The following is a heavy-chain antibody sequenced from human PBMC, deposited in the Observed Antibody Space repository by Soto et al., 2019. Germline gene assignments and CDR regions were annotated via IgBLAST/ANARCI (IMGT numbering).Heavy chain of an antibody. V-gene: IGHV4-59*01. J-gene: IGHJ6*03. CDR1: GGSISSYY. CDR3: XXXXXXXXXXVYYYYYYMDV. CDR2: IYYSGST. Sequence: PSETLSLTCTVSGGSISSYYWSWIRQPPGKGLEWIGYIYYSGSTNYNPSLKSRVTISVDTSKNQFSLKLSSVTAADTAVYYCXXXXXXXXXXVYYYYYYMDVWGKGTTVTVSS.